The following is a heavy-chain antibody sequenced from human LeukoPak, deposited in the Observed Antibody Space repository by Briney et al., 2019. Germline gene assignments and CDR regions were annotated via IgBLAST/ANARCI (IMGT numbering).Heavy chain of an antibody. CDR3: ARGGWGCSSTSCYQIDY. D-gene: IGHD2-2*01. V-gene: IGHV4-61*02. J-gene: IGHJ4*02. CDR2: ISSSGST. CDR1: GDSISSGDYY. Sequence: PSETLSLTCTVSGDSISSGDYYWSWIRQPAGKGLEWIGRISSSGSTNYNPSLKSRVTISVDTSKNQFSLKLSSVTAADTAVYYCARGGWGCSSTSCYQIDYWGQGTLVTVSS.